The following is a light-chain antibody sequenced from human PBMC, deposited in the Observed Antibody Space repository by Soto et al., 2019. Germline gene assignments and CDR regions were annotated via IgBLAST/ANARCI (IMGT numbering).Light chain of an antibody. CDR2: DAS. CDR3: QHRRG. J-gene: IGKJ5*01. Sequence: EIVLTQSPATLSLSPWERATLSCRASQSVSSYLAWYQQKPGQAPRLLIYDASNRATGIPARFSGSGSGTDFTLTISSLEPEDFAVYYCQHRRGFGQGTRLEIK. CDR1: QSVSSY. V-gene: IGKV3-11*01.